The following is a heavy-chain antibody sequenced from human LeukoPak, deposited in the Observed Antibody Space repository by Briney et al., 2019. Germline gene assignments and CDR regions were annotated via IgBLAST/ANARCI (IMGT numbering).Heavy chain of an antibody. V-gene: IGHV3-23*01. J-gene: IGHJ4*02. D-gene: IGHD1-26*01. CDR1: GFTFSSYA. CDR2: VRGSDAGT. Sequence: PGGSLRPSCAASGFTFSSYAMNWVRQAPGKGLKWVSAVRGSDAGTSYADSVKGRFTISRDNSKNTLYLQMNSLRAEDTAVYYCAKNRGGSYYSGSDYWGQGTLVTVSS. CDR3: AKNRGGSYYSGSDY.